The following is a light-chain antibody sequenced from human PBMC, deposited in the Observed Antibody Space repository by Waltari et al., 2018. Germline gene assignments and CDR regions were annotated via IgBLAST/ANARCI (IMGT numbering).Light chain of an antibody. CDR3: QRYDNLPVFA. J-gene: IGKJ3*01. CDR1: QDISNY. CDR2: DAS. Sequence: DIQMTQSPSSLSASVGDSVTITFQASQDISNYLNWYQQKPGKAPNLLIHDASKLETGVPSRFSGSQSGTHFTLIISSLQPEDVATYYCQRYDNLPVFAFGPGTKVDIK. V-gene: IGKV1-33*01.